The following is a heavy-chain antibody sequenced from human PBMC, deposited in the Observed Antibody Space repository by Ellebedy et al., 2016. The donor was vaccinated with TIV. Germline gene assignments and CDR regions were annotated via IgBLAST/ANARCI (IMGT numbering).Heavy chain of an antibody. CDR2: ISNRDRT. CDR3: ATFNQYYTYLGV. V-gene: IGHV4-39*01. D-gene: IGHD1-14*01. J-gene: IGHJ6*03. CDR1: GDSISSISDY. Sequence: SETLSLXCTVSGDSISSISDYWVWIRQPPGKGPEWIGTISNRDRTDYNPSLKSRVFILVDASKNQFFLKLTSVTAADTAVYYCATFNQYYTYLGVWGKGTTVIVSS.